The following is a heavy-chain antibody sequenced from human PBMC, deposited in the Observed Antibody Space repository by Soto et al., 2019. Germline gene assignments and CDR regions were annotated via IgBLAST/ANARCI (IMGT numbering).Heavy chain of an antibody. CDR3: ARESPPADY. V-gene: IGHV1-18*01. J-gene: IGHJ4*02. CDR1: GYTFTSYG. Sequence: ASVKVSCKASGYTFTSYGVSWVRQAPGQGLERMGWISAYNDNTKYAQKLQVRVTLTTDTSTSTAYMELRSLRSDDTAVYYCARESPPADYWGQGTLVTVSS. CDR2: ISAYNDNT.